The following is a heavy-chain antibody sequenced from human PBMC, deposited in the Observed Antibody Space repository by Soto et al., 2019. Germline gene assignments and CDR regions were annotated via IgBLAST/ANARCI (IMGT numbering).Heavy chain of an antibody. CDR3: ARSGFDYYDGMDV. CDR1: GGSISSSC. D-gene: IGHD3-3*01. CDR2: IYTGGST. V-gene: IGHV4-4*07. Sequence: SETLSLTCTVSGGSISSSCWSWIRQPAGQGLEWIGRIYTGGSTNYNPSLKCRVTMSVDTSKNQFSLKLSSVTAADTAVYDCARSGFDYYDGMDVWGQGTTVTVSS. J-gene: IGHJ6*02.